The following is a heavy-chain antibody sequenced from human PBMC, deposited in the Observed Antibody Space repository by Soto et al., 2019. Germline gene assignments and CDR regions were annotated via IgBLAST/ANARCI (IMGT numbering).Heavy chain of an antibody. CDR2: VSVSGGIV. V-gene: IGHV3-23*01. D-gene: IGHD2-2*01. CDR3: AKGSVVGADYSYGMDV. Sequence: PGGSLRLSCAAAGFTFSSYGMSWVRQSPGKGLEWVSAVSVSGGIVYYADSARGRFTSSRDNSKNTLYLQVNSLRAEDTAIYYCAKGSVVGADYSYGMDVWGQGTTVTVSS. CDR1: GFTFSSYG. J-gene: IGHJ6*02.